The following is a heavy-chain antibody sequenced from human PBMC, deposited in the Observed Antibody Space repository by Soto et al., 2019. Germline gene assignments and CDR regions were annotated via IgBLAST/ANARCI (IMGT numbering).Heavy chain of an antibody. CDR1: GFTFSSYG. J-gene: IGHJ4*02. CDR3: AKDRLIIRRVAAAGPYFDY. V-gene: IGHV3-30*18. Sequence: SGGSLRLSCAASGFTFSSYGMHWVRQAPGKGLEWVAVISYDGSNKYYADSVKGRFTISRDNSKNTLYLQMNSLRAEDTAVYYCAKDRLIIRRVAAAGPYFDYWGQGTLVTVSS. CDR2: ISYDGSNK. D-gene: IGHD6-13*01.